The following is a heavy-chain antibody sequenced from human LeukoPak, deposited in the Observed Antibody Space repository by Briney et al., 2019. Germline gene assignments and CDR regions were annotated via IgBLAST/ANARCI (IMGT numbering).Heavy chain of an antibody. CDR1: GNSISSGDYY. J-gene: IGHJ4*02. D-gene: IGHD3-16*01. Sequence: PSETLSLTCTVSGNSISSGDYYWSWIRQPAGKGLEWIGRIYTSGSTTYNPSLKSRVTISGDTSENQFSLRLSSVTAADTAVYYCARRTFGGVIKYWGQGTLVTVSS. V-gene: IGHV4-61*02. CDR3: ARRTFGGVIKY. CDR2: IYTSGST.